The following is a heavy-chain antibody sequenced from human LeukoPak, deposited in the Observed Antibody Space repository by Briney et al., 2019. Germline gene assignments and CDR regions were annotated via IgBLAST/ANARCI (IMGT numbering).Heavy chain of an antibody. V-gene: IGHV4-59*01. Sequence: KPSETLSLTCTVSGGSISSYYWSWIRQPPGKGLEWIGYIYYSGSTNYNPSLKSRVTISVDTSKNQFSLKLSSVTAADTAVYYCARSEWELGAEYFQHWGQGTLVTVSS. CDR2: IYYSGST. CDR1: GGSISSYY. CDR3: ARSEWELGAEYFQH. D-gene: IGHD1-26*01. J-gene: IGHJ1*01.